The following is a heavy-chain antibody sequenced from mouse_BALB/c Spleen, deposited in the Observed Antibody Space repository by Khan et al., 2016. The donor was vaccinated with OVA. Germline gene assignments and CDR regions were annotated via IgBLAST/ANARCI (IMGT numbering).Heavy chain of an antibody. CDR2: ISYSGHT. Sequence: EVQLQESGPGLVKPSQSLSLTCTVTGYSITSDYAWNWIRQFPGNKLEWMGYISYSGHTSYNPSLKSRISITRDTSKIQFFLQLNSVTTEDTATYYCARSVTITTVVATDFDYWGQGTTLTVSS. CDR1: GYSITSDYA. J-gene: IGHJ2*01. V-gene: IGHV3-2*02. D-gene: IGHD1-1*01. CDR3: ARSVTITTVVATDFDY.